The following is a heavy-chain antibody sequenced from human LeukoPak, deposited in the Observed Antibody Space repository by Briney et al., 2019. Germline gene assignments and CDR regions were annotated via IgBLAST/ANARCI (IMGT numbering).Heavy chain of an antibody. D-gene: IGHD5-18*01. CDR3: ASRGYTYKLDY. CDR2: INSDGSST. V-gene: IGHV3-74*01. J-gene: IGHJ4*02. Sequence: GGSLRLSCADSGFTFSSYWMHWVRQAPGNGRVWVSRINSDGSSTNYAHSVKGRFTISRHNAKNTLYMQMNSLRAEDTAVYYCASRGYTYKLDYWGQGTLVTVSS. CDR1: GFTFSSYW.